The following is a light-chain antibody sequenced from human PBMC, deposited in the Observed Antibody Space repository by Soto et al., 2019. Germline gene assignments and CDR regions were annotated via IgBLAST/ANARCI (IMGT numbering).Light chain of an antibody. J-gene: IGKJ1*01. V-gene: IGKV3-20*01. CDR3: QQYGNSPLT. CDR2: GAS. CDR1: QSVSSSY. Sequence: EIVLTQSPGTLSLSPGVRATLSCRASQSVSSSYLAWYQQKPGQAPRLLIYGASSRATGIPDRFSGSGSGTDFTLTISRLEPEDFAVYYCQQYGNSPLTFGQGTKVEIK.